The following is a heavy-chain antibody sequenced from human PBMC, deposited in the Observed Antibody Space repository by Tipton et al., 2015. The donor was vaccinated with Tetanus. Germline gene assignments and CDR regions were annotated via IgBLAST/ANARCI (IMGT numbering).Heavy chain of an antibody. CDR3: ARGPREQLVLDY. D-gene: IGHD6-6*01. CDR2: MYYRGST. J-gene: IGHJ4*02. V-gene: IGHV4-59*01. Sequence: LRLSCTVSGGSISSYYWSWIRQPPGKGLEWIGYMYYRGSTNYNPSLKSRVTISVDTSKNQLALKLSSVTAADTDVYYCARGPREQLVLDYWGQGTLVTVSS. CDR1: GGSISSYY.